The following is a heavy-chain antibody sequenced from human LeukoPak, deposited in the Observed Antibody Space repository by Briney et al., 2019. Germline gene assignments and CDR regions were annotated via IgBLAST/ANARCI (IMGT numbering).Heavy chain of an antibody. Sequence: PGGSLRLSCAASGFTFSSYAMHWVRQAPGKGLEWVAVISYDGSNKYYADSVKGLFTISRDNSKNTLYLQMNSQRAEDTAVYYCARDATVTQDAFDIWGQGTMVTVSS. D-gene: IGHD4-17*01. J-gene: IGHJ3*02. CDR1: GFTFSSYA. CDR3: ARDATVTQDAFDI. CDR2: ISYDGSNK. V-gene: IGHV3-30*04.